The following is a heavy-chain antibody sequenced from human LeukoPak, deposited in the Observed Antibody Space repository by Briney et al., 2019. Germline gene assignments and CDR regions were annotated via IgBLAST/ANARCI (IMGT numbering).Heavy chain of an antibody. V-gene: IGHV1-2*02. J-gene: IGHJ3*01. Sequence: EASVKVSCKASGYTFTGNHLHWVRQAPGQGLEWMGWINPNNGGTSFAQNFQGRVTLTRDTSISTASMELSRLRSDDTAVYYCARGAGPKAFDVWGQGTMVAVST. CDR3: ARGAGPKAFDV. CDR2: INPNNGGT. CDR1: GYTFTGNH.